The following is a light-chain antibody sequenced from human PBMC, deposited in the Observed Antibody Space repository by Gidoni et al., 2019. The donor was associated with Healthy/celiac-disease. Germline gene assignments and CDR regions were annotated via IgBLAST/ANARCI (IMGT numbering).Light chain of an antibody. V-gene: IGKV1-9*01. CDR3: QQLNSYPIT. CDR2: AAS. J-gene: IGKJ5*01. CDR1: QGISSY. Sequence: IHLTQSPSFLSASVGDRVTITCRASQGISSYLAWYQQKPGKAPKLLIYAASTLQSGVPSRFSGSGSGTEFTLTISSLQPEDFATYYCQQLNSYPITFXXXTRLEIK.